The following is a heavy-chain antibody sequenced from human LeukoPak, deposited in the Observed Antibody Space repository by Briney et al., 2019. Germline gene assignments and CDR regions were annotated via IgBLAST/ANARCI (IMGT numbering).Heavy chain of an antibody. CDR1: GGSISSYY. CDR3: ARMSRRSSRPSYFDY. Sequence: SETLSLTCTVSGGSISSYYWSWIRQPPGKGLEWIGYIYYSGSTNYNPSLKSRVTISVDTSKNQFSLKLSSVTAADTAVYYCARMSRRSSRPSYFDYWGQGTLVTVSS. V-gene: IGHV4-59*01. CDR2: IYYSGST. J-gene: IGHJ4*02. D-gene: IGHD6-6*01.